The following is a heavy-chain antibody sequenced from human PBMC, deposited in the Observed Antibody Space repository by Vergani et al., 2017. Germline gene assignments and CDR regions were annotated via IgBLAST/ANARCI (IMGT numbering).Heavy chain of an antibody. CDR3: ARERKQWLTNAYDAFDI. V-gene: IGHV3-7*01. D-gene: IGHD6-19*01. CDR1: GFTFSSGW. Sequence: EVQLVESGGGLVQPGGSLRLSCAASGFTFSSGWMSWVRSAPGKGLEWVVNIKQDGSGKYYVDSGKGRFTISRDNSKNSLYLQRNSLRAEDTAVYYCARERKQWLTNAYDAFDIGGQGTMVTV. J-gene: IGHJ3*02. CDR2: IKQDGSGK.